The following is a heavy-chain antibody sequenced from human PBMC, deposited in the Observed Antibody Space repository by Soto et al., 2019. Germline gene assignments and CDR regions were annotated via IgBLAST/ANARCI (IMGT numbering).Heavy chain of an antibody. Sequence: SETLSLTCAVYGGSFSGYYWSWIRQPPGKGLEWIGEINHSGSTSYNPSLKSRVTISVDTSKNQFSLKLSSVTAADTAVYYCARVFIAAAGTQDWFDPWGQGTLVTVSS. CDR2: INHSGST. CDR1: GGSFSGYY. CDR3: ARVFIAAAGTQDWFDP. V-gene: IGHV4-34*01. J-gene: IGHJ5*02. D-gene: IGHD6-13*01.